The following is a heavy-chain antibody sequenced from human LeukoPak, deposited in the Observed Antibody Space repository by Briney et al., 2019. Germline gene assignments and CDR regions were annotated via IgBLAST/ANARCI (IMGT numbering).Heavy chain of an antibody. D-gene: IGHD4-17*01. CDR2: ISGSGGNT. CDR3: AKGRNEDGDAALNY. J-gene: IGHJ4*02. CDR1: GFTFSSYA. Sequence: GGSLRPSCAASGFTFSSYAMSWVRQAPGKGLEWVSSISGSGGNTFYADSVKGRFTISRDNAKNTLYLQMNSLRAEDTAAYHCAKGRNEDGDAALNYWGQGTLVTVSS. V-gene: IGHV3-23*01.